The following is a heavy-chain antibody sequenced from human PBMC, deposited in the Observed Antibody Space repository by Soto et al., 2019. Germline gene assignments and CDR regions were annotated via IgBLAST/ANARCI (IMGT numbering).Heavy chain of an antibody. CDR3: ANFYYDILTGYYIGYYFDY. D-gene: IGHD3-9*01. Sequence: PSETLSLTCTVSGASISSSDYYWSWIRQHPGKGLEWIGYIYYSGSTYYNPSLKSRVSISVDTSKNQFSLKLSSVTAEDTAVYYCANFYYDILTGYYIGYYFDYWGQGTLVTVSS. CDR2: IYYSGST. CDR1: GASISSSDYY. V-gene: IGHV4-31*03. J-gene: IGHJ4*02.